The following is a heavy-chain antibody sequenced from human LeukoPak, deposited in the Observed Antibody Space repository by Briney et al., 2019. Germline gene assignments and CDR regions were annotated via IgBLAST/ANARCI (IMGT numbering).Heavy chain of an antibody. Sequence: GGSLRLSCAASGFTFSSYGMHWVRQAPGKGLEWVAVISYDGSNKYYADSVKGRFTISRDNSKNTLYLQMNSLRAEDTAVYYCAKVSVAGKGKLVGGAFDIWGQGTMVTVSS. CDR3: AKVSVAGKGKLVGGAFDI. J-gene: IGHJ3*02. CDR1: GFTFSSYG. D-gene: IGHD6-19*01. CDR2: ISYDGSNK. V-gene: IGHV3-30*18.